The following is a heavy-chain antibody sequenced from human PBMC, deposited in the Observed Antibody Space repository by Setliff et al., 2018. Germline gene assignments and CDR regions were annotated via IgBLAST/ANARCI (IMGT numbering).Heavy chain of an antibody. Sequence: GGSLRLSCAASGFTFSNYYMTWIRQAPGKGLEWISYIHDSGSPTYYADSVKGRFTVSRDNAKNSLYLQMTSLRAEDTAIYYCARTTGYRLEGDFDYWGQGTLVTVSS. V-gene: IGHV3-11*01. CDR3: ARTTGYRLEGDFDY. CDR2: IHDSGSPT. CDR1: GFTFSNYY. D-gene: IGHD3-16*01. J-gene: IGHJ4*02.